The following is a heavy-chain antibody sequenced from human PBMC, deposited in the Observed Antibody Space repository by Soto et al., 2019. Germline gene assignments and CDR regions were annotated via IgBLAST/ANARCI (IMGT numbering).Heavy chain of an antibody. Sequence: PSETLSLTCTVSGGSIINSGYYWNWIRQHPGKGLEWVGYIYYSGETSYNPSLKSRLTISVDTSKNRFSLNLSSVTAADTAVYYCARDRGWENYYYGMDVWGQGTTVT. D-gene: IGHD1-26*01. CDR3: ARDRGWENYYYGMDV. V-gene: IGHV4-31*03. J-gene: IGHJ6*02. CDR2: IYYSGET. CDR1: GGSIINSGYY.